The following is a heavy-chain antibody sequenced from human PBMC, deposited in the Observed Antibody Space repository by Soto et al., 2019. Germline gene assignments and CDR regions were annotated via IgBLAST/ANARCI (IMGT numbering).Heavy chain of an antibody. CDR3: VRRWG. D-gene: IGHD1-26*01. V-gene: IGHV3-64*01. CDR2: ISTNGDST. J-gene: IGHJ3*01. CDR1: GFTFGSYP. Sequence: EVQLVESGGGLVQPGGSLRLSCAASGFTFGSYPMHWVRQAPGKGLEYVSAISTNGDSTFYANSVKGRFTISRDNSKNTLYLQMNSLRVEDTAMYYCVRRWGWGQGTLVTVSS.